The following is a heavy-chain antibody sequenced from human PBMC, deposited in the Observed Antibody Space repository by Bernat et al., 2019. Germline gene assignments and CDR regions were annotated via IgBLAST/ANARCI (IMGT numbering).Heavy chain of an antibody. CDR3: ARVKNGKSNDYYYYMDV. CDR1: GYTFTSYG. V-gene: IGHV1-18*01. Sequence: QVQLVQSGAEVKKPGASVKVSCKASGYTFTSYGISWVRQAPGQGLEWMGWISAYNGNTNYAQKLQGRVTMTTDTSTSTAYMELRSLRSDDTAVYYCARVKNGKSNDYYYYMDVWGKGTTVTVSS. J-gene: IGHJ6*03. D-gene: IGHD4-4*01. CDR2: ISAYNGNT.